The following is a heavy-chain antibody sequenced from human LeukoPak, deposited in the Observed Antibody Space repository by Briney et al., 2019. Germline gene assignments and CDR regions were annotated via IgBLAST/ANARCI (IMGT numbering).Heavy chain of an antibody. CDR1: GFIFSSYW. Sequence: GGSLRLSCAASGFIFSSYWMTWVRQAPGKGLEWVSYISSSSRTIYYADSVKGRFTISRDNAKNSLYLQMNSLRAEDTAVYYCARSSRELVGYAPWELMPPFDYWGQGTLVTVSS. V-gene: IGHV3-48*01. CDR3: ARSSRELVGYAPWELMPPFDY. J-gene: IGHJ4*02. CDR2: ISSSSRTI. D-gene: IGHD2-8*01.